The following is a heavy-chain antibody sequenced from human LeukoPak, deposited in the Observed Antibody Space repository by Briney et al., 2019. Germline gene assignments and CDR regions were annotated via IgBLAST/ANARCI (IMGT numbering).Heavy chain of an antibody. CDR3: ARDPTTYCSSTSCYTGDY. J-gene: IGHJ4*02. D-gene: IGHD2-2*02. CDR1: GYTFTGYY. V-gene: IGHV1-2*02. Sequence: ASVKVSCKASGYTFTGYYMHWVRQAPGQGLEWMGWINPNSGGTNYAQKFQGRVTMTRDTSISTAYMELSRLRSDDTAVYYCARDPTTYCSSTSCYTGDYWGQGTLVTVSS. CDR2: INPNSGGT.